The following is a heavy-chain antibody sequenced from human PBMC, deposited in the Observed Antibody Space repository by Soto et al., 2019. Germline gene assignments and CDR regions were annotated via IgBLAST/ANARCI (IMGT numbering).Heavy chain of an antibody. D-gene: IGHD3-10*01. V-gene: IGHV4-34*01. Sequence: QVQLQQWGAGLLKPSETLSLTCAVYGGSFSGYYWSWIRQPPGKGLEWIGEINHSGSTNYNPSLKRRVTISVDTSKNQFSLKLSSVTAADTAVYYCARERGVLLWFGELPALDYWCQGTLVTVSS. CDR3: ARERGVLLWFGELPALDY. CDR2: INHSGST. CDR1: GGSFSGYY. J-gene: IGHJ4*02.